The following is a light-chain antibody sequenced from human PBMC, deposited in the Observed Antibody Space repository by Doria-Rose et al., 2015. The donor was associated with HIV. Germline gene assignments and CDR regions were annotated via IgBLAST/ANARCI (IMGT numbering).Light chain of an antibody. J-gene: IGKJ4*01. CDR2: AAS. Sequence: DIRMTQSPSSLSASVGDRVTITCRASQSISSYLNWYQQKPGKAPKLLIFAASSLQSGVHSRFGGSGSGTDFTLTISSLQPEDFATYYCQQSFSTLPLTFGGGTKVEI. CDR1: QSISSY. V-gene: IGKV1-39*01. CDR3: QQSFSTLPLT.